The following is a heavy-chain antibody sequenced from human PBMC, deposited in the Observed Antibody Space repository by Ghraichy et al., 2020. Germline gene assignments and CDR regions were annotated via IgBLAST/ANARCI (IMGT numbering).Heavy chain of an antibody. CDR2: IYYSGST. D-gene: IGHD2-2*01. CDR3: ARHPFVVPAATMISRANWFDP. Sequence: SETLSLTCTVSGGSISSSSYYWGWIRQPPGKGLEWIGSIYYSGSTYYNPSLKSRVTISVDTSKNQFSLKLSSVTAADTAVYYCARHPFVVPAATMISRANWFDPWGQGTLVTVSS. V-gene: IGHV4-39*01. J-gene: IGHJ5*02. CDR1: GGSISSSSYY.